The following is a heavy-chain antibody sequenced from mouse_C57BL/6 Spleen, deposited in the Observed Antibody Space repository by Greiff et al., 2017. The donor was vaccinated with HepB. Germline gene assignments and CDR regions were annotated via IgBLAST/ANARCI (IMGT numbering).Heavy chain of an antibody. CDR3: ARGGHYYGSSYAMDY. CDR1: GYTFTGYW. V-gene: IGHV1-9*01. CDR2: ILPGSGST. D-gene: IGHD1-1*01. J-gene: IGHJ4*01. Sequence: QVQLQQSGAELMKPGASVKLSCKATGYTFTGYWIEWVKQRPRHGLEWIGEILPGSGSTNYNEKFKGKATFTADTSSNTAYMQLSSLTTEASAIYYCARGGHYYGSSYAMDYWGQGTSVTVSS.